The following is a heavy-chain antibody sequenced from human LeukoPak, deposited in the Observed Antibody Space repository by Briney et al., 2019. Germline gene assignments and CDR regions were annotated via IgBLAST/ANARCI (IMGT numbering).Heavy chain of an antibody. CDR1: GGSFSGYY. J-gene: IGHJ4*02. Sequence: SETLSLTCAVYGGSFSGYYWSWIRQPPGKGLEWIREINHSGSTNYNPSLKSRVTISVDTSKNQFSLKLSSVTAAYTAVYYCARYVYDSPAGLDYWGQGTLVTVSS. CDR2: INHSGST. D-gene: IGHD3-22*01. V-gene: IGHV4-34*01. CDR3: ARYVYDSPAGLDY.